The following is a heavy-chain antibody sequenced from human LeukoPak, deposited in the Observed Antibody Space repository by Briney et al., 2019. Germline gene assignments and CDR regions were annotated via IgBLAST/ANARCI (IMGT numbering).Heavy chain of an antibody. CDR3: VREAGWSHDS. J-gene: IGHJ5*01. CDR2: IKADGSAK. V-gene: IGHV3-7*05. Sequence: GGSRGLSCAASGFTFSNIWMSWVRQAPGKGLEWVATIKADGSAKYYVDSVKGRFTISRDNAKNSLHLQMNSLRAEDTAVYYCVREAGWSHDSWGQGTLVTVSS. D-gene: IGHD3-3*01. CDR1: GFTFSNIW.